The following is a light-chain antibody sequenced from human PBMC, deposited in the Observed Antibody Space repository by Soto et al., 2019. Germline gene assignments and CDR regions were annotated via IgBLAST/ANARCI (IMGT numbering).Light chain of an antibody. V-gene: IGKV3-15*01. Sequence: EIVMTQSPATLSVSPGETATLSCRASQSVAFHLAWYQQKPGQGPRLLIYGPFTRATGSPARFSGSGAGTEFTLTISSLLSEDVAAYFCQQYREWPPLTGGGGTRVEIK. CDR2: GPF. CDR1: QSVAFH. CDR3: QQYREWPPLT. J-gene: IGKJ4*02.